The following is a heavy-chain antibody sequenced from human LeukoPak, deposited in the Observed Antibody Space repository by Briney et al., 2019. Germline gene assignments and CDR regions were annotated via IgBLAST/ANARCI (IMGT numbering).Heavy chain of an antibody. J-gene: IGHJ4*02. CDR1: GFIFSRYW. CDR3: AREQWELPRGTYYFVY. D-gene: IGHD1-26*01. Sequence: GGSLRLSCAASGFIFSRYWMSWVRQAPGKGLEWVAYIKKDGSEKYYVDSVEGRLTISRDNAKNSLYLQMNSLRAEDTAVYYCAREQWELPRGTYYFVYWGQGTLGSVS. CDR2: IKKDGSEK. V-gene: IGHV3-7*05.